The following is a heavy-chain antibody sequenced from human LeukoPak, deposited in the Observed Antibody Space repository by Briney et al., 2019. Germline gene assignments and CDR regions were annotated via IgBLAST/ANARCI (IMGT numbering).Heavy chain of an antibody. D-gene: IGHD2-2*02. CDR1: GGTFSSYA. J-gene: IGHJ4*02. Sequence: GAPVKVSCKASGGTFSSYAISWVRQAPGQGLEWMGGIIPIFGTANYAQKFQGRVTITADESTSTAYMELSSLRSEDTAVYYCARGQLLYASVGFDYWGQGTLVTVSS. CDR2: IIPIFGTA. V-gene: IGHV1-69*13. CDR3: ARGQLLYASVGFDY.